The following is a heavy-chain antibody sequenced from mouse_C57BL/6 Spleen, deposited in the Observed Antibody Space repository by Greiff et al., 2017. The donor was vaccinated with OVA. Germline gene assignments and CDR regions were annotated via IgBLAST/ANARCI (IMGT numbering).Heavy chain of an antibody. CDR2: INPSSGYT. V-gene: IGHV1-7*01. D-gene: IGHD2-3*01. J-gene: IGHJ4*01. CDR3: ARWLLSMDY. Sequence: VQLQQSGAELAKPGASVKLSCTASGYTFTSYWMHWVKQRPGQGLEWIGYINPSSGYTKYNQKFKDKVTLTADKSSSTAYMQLSSLTYEDSAVYYCARWLLSMDYWGQGTSVTVSS. CDR1: GYTFTSYW.